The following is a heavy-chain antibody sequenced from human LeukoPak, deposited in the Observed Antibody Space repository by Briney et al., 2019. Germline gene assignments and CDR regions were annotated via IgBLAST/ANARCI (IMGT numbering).Heavy chain of an antibody. CDR3: ARAAAGNSGPFDY. Sequence: ASVTVSCKASGNTFISSVITWVRQAPGQGLEWMGRISAYNGHTNYAQKFQDRVTMTTDTSTSTAYMDLRSLRSDDTAVYYCARAAAGNSGPFDYWGQGTLVTVSS. J-gene: IGHJ4*02. CDR2: ISAYNGHT. CDR1: GNTFISSV. D-gene: IGHD6-13*01. V-gene: IGHV1-18*01.